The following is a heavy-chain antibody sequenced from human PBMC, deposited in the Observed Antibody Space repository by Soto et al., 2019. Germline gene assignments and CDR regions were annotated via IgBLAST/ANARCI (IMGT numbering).Heavy chain of an antibody. Sequence: GPEVKKPGASVKVSCKTSGYTFTSYGISWVRQAPGQGLEWMGWISTYKGNTNYAQKFQGRVTMTTDTSTSTAYMELRSLRADDTAVYYCATRSPAFDDWGQGTLVTVSS. CDR1: GYTFTSYG. CDR3: ATRSPAFDD. CDR2: ISTYKGNT. V-gene: IGHV1-18*01. J-gene: IGHJ4*02.